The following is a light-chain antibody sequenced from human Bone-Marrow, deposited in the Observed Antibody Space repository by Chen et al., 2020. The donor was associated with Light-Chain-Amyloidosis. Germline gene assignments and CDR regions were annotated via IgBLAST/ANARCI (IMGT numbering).Light chain of an antibody. CDR1: SSDVGGDNH. CDR2: EVT. V-gene: IGLV2-14*01. CDR3: SSYTITNTLV. Sequence: QSSLTQPASVSGSHGPSITISCTGTSSDVGGDNHVSWYQQHPDKAPKLMIYEVTNRPSWVPDRFSGSKSDNTASLTSAGLQTEDEADYFCSSYTITNTLVFGSGTRVTVL. J-gene: IGLJ1*01.